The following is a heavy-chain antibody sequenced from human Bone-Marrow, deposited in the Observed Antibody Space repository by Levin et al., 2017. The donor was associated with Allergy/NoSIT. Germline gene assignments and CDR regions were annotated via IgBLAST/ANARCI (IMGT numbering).Heavy chain of an antibody. D-gene: IGHD6-13*01. CDR2: INHSGST. CDR1: GGSFSGYY. V-gene: IGHV4-34*01. Sequence: PSETLSLTCAVYGGSFSGYYWSWIRQPPGKGLEWIGEINHSGSTNYNPSLKSRVTISVDTSKNQFSLKLSSVTAADTAVYYCARGGRIAAHPPTGDYWGQGTLVTVSS. CDR3: ARGGRIAAHPPTGDY. J-gene: IGHJ4*02.